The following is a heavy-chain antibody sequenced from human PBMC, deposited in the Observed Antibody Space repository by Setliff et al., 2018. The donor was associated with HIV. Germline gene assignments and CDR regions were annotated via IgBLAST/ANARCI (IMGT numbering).Heavy chain of an antibody. Sequence: ASVKVSCKASGYTFTGYYMHWVRQAPGQGLEWMGWINPNSGGTTYAQKFQGRATMTRDTSISTAYMEVSRLRSDDTAVYYCAQGAIRDSGSHITTRWGQGTLVTVSS. J-gene: IGHJ4*02. V-gene: IGHV1-2*02. CDR2: INPNSGGT. D-gene: IGHD3-10*01. CDR1: GYTFTGYY. CDR3: AQGAIRDSGSHITTR.